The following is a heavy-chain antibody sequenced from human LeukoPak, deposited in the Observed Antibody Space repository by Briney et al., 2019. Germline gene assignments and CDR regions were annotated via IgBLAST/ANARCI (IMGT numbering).Heavy chain of an antibody. CDR3: AELGITMIGGV. CDR1: GFTFSSYS. Sequence: PGGSLRLACAASGFTFSSYSMNWVRQAPGKGLEWVSSISSISSYIYYADAVKGRFTISRDNAKISLYLQMNSLRAEDTAVYYCAELGITMIGGVWGKGTTVTISS. D-gene: IGHD3-10*02. V-gene: IGHV3-21*01. J-gene: IGHJ6*04. CDR2: ISSISSYI.